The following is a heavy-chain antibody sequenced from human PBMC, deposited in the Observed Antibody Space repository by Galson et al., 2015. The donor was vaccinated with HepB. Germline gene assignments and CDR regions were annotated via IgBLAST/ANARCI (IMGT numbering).Heavy chain of an antibody. V-gene: IGHV3-30*04. CDR1: GFTFSSYA. D-gene: IGHD2-21*02. Sequence: SLRLSCAASGFTFSSYAMHWVRQAPGKGLEWVAVISYDGSNKYYADSVKGRFTISRDNSKNTLYLQMNSLRAEDTAVYYCARDSLRSYYCGGDCYRAPVSWGRGTLVTVSS. CDR3: ARDSLRSYYCGGDCYRAPVS. J-gene: IGHJ2*01. CDR2: ISYDGSNK.